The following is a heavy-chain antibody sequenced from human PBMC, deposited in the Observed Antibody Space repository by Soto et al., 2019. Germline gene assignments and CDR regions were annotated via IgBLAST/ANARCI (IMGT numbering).Heavy chain of an antibody. CDR2: ISTGRSNI. CDR1: GLTFSTYG. D-gene: IGHD3-10*01. J-gene: IGHJ4*02. V-gene: IGHV3-48*02. Sequence: WGSLVLGCASSGLTFSTYGMNWVRQAPGKGLEWLPYISTGRSNIYYADSVNGRFTISRDNAKNSLFLQMHSLRHEDTAVYYCARDRFLGILDYWGQGTPVTVSS. CDR3: ARDRFLGILDY.